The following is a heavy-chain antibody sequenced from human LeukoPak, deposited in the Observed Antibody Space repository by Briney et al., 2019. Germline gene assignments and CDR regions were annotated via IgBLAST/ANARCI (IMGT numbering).Heavy chain of an antibody. V-gene: IGHV1-69*04. Sequence: SVKVSCKASGGTFISYGISWVRQAPGQGLEWMGRIIPILGIANYAQKFQGRVTITADKSTSTAYMELSSLRSEDTAVYYCARDWYYYDSSGYFDYWGQGTLVTVSS. CDR2: IIPILGIA. CDR1: GGTFISYG. J-gene: IGHJ4*02. CDR3: ARDWYYYDSSGYFDY. D-gene: IGHD3-22*01.